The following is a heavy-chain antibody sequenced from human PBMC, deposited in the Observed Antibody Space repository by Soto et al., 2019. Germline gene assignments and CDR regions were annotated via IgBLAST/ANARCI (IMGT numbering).Heavy chain of an antibody. CDR1: GGSISSSSYY. D-gene: IGHD2-21*02. CDR3: ARHDSTGGVVTAIPPNWFDP. V-gene: IGHV4-39*01. Sequence: PSETLSLTCTVSGGSISSSSYYWGWIRQPPGKGLEWIGSIYYSGSTYYNPSLKSRVTISVDTSKNQFSLKLSSVTAADTAVYYCARHDSTGGVVTAIPPNWFDPWGQGTLVTLSS. CDR2: IYYSGST. J-gene: IGHJ5*02.